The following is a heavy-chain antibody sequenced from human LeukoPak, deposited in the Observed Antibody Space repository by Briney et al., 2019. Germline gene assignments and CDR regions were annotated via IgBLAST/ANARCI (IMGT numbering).Heavy chain of an antibody. J-gene: IGHJ4*02. Sequence: PGGSLRLSCAASGFTVSSNYMSWVRQAPGKGLEWVSVIYSGSSSTYYTDSVKGRFTISRHNSKNTLYLQMNSLRAEDTAVYYCARVGRGWYDFDYWGRGTLVTVSS. CDR3: ARVGRGWYDFDY. CDR1: GFTVSSNY. CDR2: IYSGSSST. V-gene: IGHV3-53*04. D-gene: IGHD6-19*01.